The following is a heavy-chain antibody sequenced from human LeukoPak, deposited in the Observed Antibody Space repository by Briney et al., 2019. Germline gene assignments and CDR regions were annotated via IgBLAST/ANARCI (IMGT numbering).Heavy chain of an antibody. J-gene: IGHJ4*02. V-gene: IGHV1-8*01. CDR3: ASTLMGIVVVPAAIFDY. D-gene: IGHD2-2*03. CDR1: GYTFTSYD. Sequence: GASVKVSCKASGYTFTSYDINWVRQATGQGLEWMGWMNPNSGNTGYAQKFQGRVTMTRNTSISTACMELSSLRSEDTAVYYCASTLMGIVVVPAAIFDYWGQGTLVTVSS. CDR2: MNPNSGNT.